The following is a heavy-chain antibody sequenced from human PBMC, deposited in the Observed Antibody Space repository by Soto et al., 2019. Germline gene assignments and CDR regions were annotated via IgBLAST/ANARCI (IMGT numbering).Heavy chain of an antibody. CDR3: ARLYGLDAFDF. CDR2: IFYSGST. J-gene: IGHJ3*01. V-gene: IGHV4-59*08. CDR1: GGSISSYY. D-gene: IGHD3-16*02. Sequence: QVQLQESGPGLVKPSETLSLTCTVSGGSISSYYWSWIRQPPGKGLEWIGYIFYSGSTNYNPSLKSRVTISVETSKSQFSLKLSSVTAADTAVYYCARLYGLDAFDFWGQGTMVTVSS.